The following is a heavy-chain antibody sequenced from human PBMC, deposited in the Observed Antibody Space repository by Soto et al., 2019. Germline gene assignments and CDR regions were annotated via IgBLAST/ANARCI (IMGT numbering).Heavy chain of an antibody. V-gene: IGHV4-34*01. CDR1: GVSFNGYY. J-gene: IGHJ6*02. CDR3: ARDSKPYYYGSGSPSYYYYGMDV. Sequence: SETLSLPCAVYGVSFNGYYWSWIRQPPGKGLEWIGKINHSGSTNYNPSLNSRVAISVDTSKNRCTATLSSVTAADTAVYYCARDSKPYYYGSGSPSYYYYGMDVWGQGTTVTVSS. D-gene: IGHD3-10*01. CDR2: INHSGST.